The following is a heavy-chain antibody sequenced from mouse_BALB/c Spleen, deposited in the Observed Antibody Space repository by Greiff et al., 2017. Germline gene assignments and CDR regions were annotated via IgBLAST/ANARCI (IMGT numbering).Heavy chain of an antibody. J-gene: IGHJ1*01. Sequence: EVKLVESGGGLVQPGGSLRLSCATSGFTFTDYYMSWVRQPPGKALEWLGFIRNKANGYTTEYSASVKGRFTISRDNSQSILYLQMNTLRAEDSATYYCARDRMITGYFDVWGAGTTVTVSS. CDR2: IRNKANGYTT. CDR1: GFTFTDYY. CDR3: ARDRMITGYFDV. V-gene: IGHV7-3*02. D-gene: IGHD2-4*01.